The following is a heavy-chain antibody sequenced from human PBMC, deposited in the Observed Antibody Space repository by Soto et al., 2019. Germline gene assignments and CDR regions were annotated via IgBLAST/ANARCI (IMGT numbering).Heavy chain of an antibody. CDR3: ARHKSGSDWLDP. CDR1: GGSISDISYC. Sequence: LYLTCTVSGGSISDISYCWGWIRQPPGKGLQWIGCMFYSGATYYNPSLKNRVTLSVDTSNNEFSLKLVSVTAPDTAVYYCARHKSGSDWLDPWGQGTLVTVSS. D-gene: IGHD2-15*01. V-gene: IGHV4-39*01. CDR2: MFYSGAT. J-gene: IGHJ5*02.